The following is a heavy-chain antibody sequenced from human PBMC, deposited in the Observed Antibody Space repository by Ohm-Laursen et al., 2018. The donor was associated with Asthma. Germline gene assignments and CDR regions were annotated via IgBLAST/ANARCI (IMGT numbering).Heavy chain of an antibody. J-gene: IGHJ4*02. CDR3: ARDWGRCDGSGYSDFDY. Sequence: SLRLSCSASGFTFRKLGMHWVRQAPGKGLEWVALVSSDGYTQHYADSVKGRFTSSRDDAKNTLYLQMDSLRPEDTAVYYCARDWGRCDGSGYSDFDYWGQGTLVTVSS. CDR1: GFTFRKLG. V-gene: IGHV3-30*03. CDR2: VSSDGYTQ. D-gene: IGHD3-22*01.